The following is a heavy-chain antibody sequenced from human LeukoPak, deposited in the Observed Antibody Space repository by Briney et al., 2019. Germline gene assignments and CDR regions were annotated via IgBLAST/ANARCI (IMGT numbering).Heavy chain of an antibody. CDR3: ARLGDRYYYDSSGPVDY. CDR2: GFYSGST. D-gene: IGHD3-22*01. V-gene: IGHV4-39*01. J-gene: IGHJ4*02. Sequence: PSETLSLTCTVSGGSIRSIDSYWGWIRQPPGKGLEWIGSGFYSGSTYYNPSLKSRVTISVDTSKNQFSLKLSSVTAADTAVYYCARLGDRYYYDSSGPVDYWGQGTLVTVSS. CDR1: GGSIRSIDSY.